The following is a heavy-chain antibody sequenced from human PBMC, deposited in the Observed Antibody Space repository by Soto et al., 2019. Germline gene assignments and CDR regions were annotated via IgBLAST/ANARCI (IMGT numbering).Heavy chain of an antibody. CDR3: ARDRLVPAAISLYYYYGMDV. V-gene: IGHV4-30-4*01. CDR2: IYYSGST. J-gene: IGHJ6*02. D-gene: IGHD2-2*02. CDR1: GGSISSGDYY. Sequence: QLLESGPGLVKPSQTLSLTCTVSGGSISSGDYYWSWIRQPPGKGLEWIGYIYYSGSTYYNPSLKSRVTISVDTSKNQFSLKLSSVTAADTAVYYCARDRLVPAAISLYYYYGMDVWGQGTTVTVSS.